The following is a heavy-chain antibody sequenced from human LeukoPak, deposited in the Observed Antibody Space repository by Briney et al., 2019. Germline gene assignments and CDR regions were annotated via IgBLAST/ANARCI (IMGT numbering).Heavy chain of an antibody. CDR1: GFTFDDYA. CDR3: AKEQMAGAFDY. D-gene: IGHD6-19*01. Sequence: PGRSLRLSCAASGFTFDDYAMHWVRQAPGKGLEWVSGISWNSGSIGYADSVKGRFTISRHNAKNSLYLQMNSLRAEDTALYYCAKEQMAGAFDYWGQGTLVTVSS. V-gene: IGHV3-9*01. J-gene: IGHJ4*02. CDR2: ISWNSGSI.